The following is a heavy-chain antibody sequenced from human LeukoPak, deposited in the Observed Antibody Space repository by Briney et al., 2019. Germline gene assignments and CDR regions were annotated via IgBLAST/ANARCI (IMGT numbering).Heavy chain of an antibody. CDR3: ARDCCPSCVTIFGVVTQDWDYYGMDV. V-gene: IGHV3-11*01. D-gene: IGHD3-3*01. CDR2: ISSSGSTI. CDR1: GFTFSDYY. J-gene: IGHJ6*02. Sequence: GGSLRLSCAASGFTFSDYYMSWIRQAPGKGLEWVSYISSSGSTIYYADSVKGRFTISRDNAKNSLYLQMNSLRDEDTAVYYCARDCCPSCVTIFGVVTQDWDYYGMDVWGQGTTVTVSS.